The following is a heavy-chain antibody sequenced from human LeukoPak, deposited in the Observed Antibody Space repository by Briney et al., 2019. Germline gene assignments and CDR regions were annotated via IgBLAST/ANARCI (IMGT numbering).Heavy chain of an antibody. D-gene: IGHD6-19*01. J-gene: IGHJ4*02. CDR2: ISSSSSYR. CDR1: GFTFSSYS. CDR3: ARASAVAGTRHY. Sequence: GGSLRLSCAASGFTFSSYSMNWVRQAPGKGLEWVSSISSSSSYRFYADSVKGRFTISRDNAKNSLYLQMNSLRAEDTAVYYCARASAVAGTRHYWGQGTLVTVSS. V-gene: IGHV3-21*01.